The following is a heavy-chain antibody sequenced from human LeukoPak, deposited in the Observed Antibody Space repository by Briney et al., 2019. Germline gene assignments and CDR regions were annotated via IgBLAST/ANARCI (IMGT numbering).Heavy chain of an antibody. CDR2: ISSSSSYI. CDR1: GFTFSSYS. Sequence: GGALRLSCGASGFTFSSYSMNWVRQAPGKGLEWVSAISSSSSYIYYADSVKGRFTISRDNAKNSLYLQRNSLRAEDTAVYYCAMILTGYSNYFDYWGQGTLVTVSS. V-gene: IGHV3-21*01. D-gene: IGHD3-9*01. J-gene: IGHJ4*02. CDR3: AMILTGYSNYFDY.